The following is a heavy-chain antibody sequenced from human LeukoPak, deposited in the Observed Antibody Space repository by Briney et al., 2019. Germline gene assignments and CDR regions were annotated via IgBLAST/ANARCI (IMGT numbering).Heavy chain of an antibody. CDR3: ARDYPDYGDYSIYY. J-gene: IGHJ4*02. CDR2: INTNTGNP. CDR1: GYTFTSYA. V-gene: IGHV7-4-1*02. Sequence: ASVTVSCTASGYTFTSYAMNWVRQAPGQGLEWMGWINTNTGNPTYAQGFTGRFVFSLDTSVSTAYLQISSLKAEDTAVYYCARDYPDYGDYSIYYWGQGTAVTVSS. D-gene: IGHD4-17*01.